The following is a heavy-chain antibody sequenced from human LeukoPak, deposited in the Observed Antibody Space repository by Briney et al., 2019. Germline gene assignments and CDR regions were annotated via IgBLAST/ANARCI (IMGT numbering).Heavy chain of an antibody. CDR2: ISGSGGST. CDR1: GFIFSTYA. CDR3: ATGYSSSWYAFADY. Sequence: GGSLRLSCAASGFIFSTYAMSRVRQAPGKGLQWVSGISGSGGSTYYADSVKGRFTISRDNSKNTLYLQMNSLRAEDTAVYYCATGYSSSWYAFADYWGQGTLVTVSS. V-gene: IGHV3-23*01. D-gene: IGHD6-13*01. J-gene: IGHJ4*02.